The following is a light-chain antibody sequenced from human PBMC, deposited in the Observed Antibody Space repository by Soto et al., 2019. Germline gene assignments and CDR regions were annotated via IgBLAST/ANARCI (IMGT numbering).Light chain of an antibody. V-gene: IGLV2-14*01. J-gene: IGLJ1*01. CDR3: CSYVGATTYV. CDR2: EVT. CDR1: SSDIGDYKY. Sequence: QSVLTQPASVSGSPGQSITISCTGSSSDIGDYKYVSWYQQHPGKAPKLMIYEVTNRPSGVSDRFSGSISGTTASLTISGLQADDEADYYCCSYVGATTYVFGSGTKVTVL.